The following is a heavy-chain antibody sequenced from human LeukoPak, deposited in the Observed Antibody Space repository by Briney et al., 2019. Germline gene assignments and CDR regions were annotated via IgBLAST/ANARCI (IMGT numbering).Heavy chain of an antibody. V-gene: IGHV1-8*03. CDR2: MNPNSGNT. CDR1: GYTFTSYD. D-gene: IGHD3/OR15-3a*01. Sequence: ASVKVSCKASGYTFTSYDINWVRQATGQGLEWMGWMNPNSGNTGYAQKFQGRVTITRNTSISTAYMELSSLRSEDTAVYYCARGVRPSKFWAGTYSNYYYMDVWGKGTTVTVSS. J-gene: IGHJ6*03. CDR3: ARGVRPSKFWAGTYSNYYYMDV.